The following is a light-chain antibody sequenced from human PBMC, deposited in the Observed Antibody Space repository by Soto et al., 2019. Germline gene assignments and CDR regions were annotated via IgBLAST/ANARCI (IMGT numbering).Light chain of an antibody. J-gene: IGKJ2*01. CDR1: QSISNNY. Sequence: PGDRATLSCGASQSISNNYLAWSQQKPGLAPRLLIYDASTRATGIPDRFSGSGSGTDFTLTISRLEPEDFAMYYCQQYVNLPPNTFGQGTKLEIK. CDR3: QQYVNLPPNT. V-gene: IGKV3D-20*01. CDR2: DAS.